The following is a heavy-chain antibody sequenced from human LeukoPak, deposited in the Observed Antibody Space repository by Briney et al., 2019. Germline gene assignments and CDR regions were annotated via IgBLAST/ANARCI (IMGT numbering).Heavy chain of an antibody. J-gene: IGHJ4*02. V-gene: IGHV4-38-2*02. Sequence: SETLSLTCTVSGYSISSGYYWGWIRQPPGKGLEWIGSIYHSGSTYYNPSLKSRVTISVDTSKNQFSLKLSSVTAADTAVYYCARGLRVGTTIQYFGYWGQGTLVTVSS. D-gene: IGHD1-7*01. CDR2: IYHSGST. CDR1: GYSISSGYY. CDR3: ARGLRVGTTIQYFGY.